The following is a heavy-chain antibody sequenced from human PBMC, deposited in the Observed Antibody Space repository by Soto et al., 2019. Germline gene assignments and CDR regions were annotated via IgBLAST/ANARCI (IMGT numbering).Heavy chain of an antibody. J-gene: IGHJ3*02. V-gene: IGHV1-18*04. CDR1: GYTFTSYG. D-gene: IGHD3-3*01. Sequence: EASVKVSCKASGYTFTSYGISWVRQAPGQGLEWMGWISAYNGNTNYAQKLQGRVTMTTDTSTSTAYMELRSLRSDDTAVYYCARSYRPTYYDFWSGYPSGAFDIWGQGTMVTVSS. CDR3: ARSYRPTYYDFWSGYPSGAFDI. CDR2: ISAYNGNT.